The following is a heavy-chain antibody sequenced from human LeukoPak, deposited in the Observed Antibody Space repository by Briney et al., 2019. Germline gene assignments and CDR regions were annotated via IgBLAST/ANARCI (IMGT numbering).Heavy chain of an antibody. J-gene: IGHJ4*02. V-gene: IGHV4-39*07. CDR3: ARGGDGYNYLYSVDY. CDR1: GGSLSSSSYY. D-gene: IGHD5-24*01. Sequence: PSETLSLTCTVSGGSLSSSSYYWGWIRQPPGKGLEWIGSIYYSGSTYYNPSLKSRVTISVDTSKNQFSLKLSSVTAADTAVYYCARGGDGYNYLYSVDYWGQGTLVTVSS. CDR2: IYYSGST.